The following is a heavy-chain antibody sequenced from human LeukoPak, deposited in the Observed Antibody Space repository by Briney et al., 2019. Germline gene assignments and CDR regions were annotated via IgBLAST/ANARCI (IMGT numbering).Heavy chain of an antibody. CDR2: IYYSGST. D-gene: IGHD4-17*01. CDR1: GGSISSSSYY. J-gene: IGHJ4*02. CDR3: ARRRRTVTPAAQVDYFDY. V-gene: IGHV4-39*01. Sequence: SETLSLTCTVSGGSISSSSYYWGWIRQPPGKGLEWIGSIYYSGSTYYNPSLKSRVTISVDTSKNQFSLKLSSVTAADTAVYYCARRRRTVTPAAQVDYFDYWGQGTLVTVSS.